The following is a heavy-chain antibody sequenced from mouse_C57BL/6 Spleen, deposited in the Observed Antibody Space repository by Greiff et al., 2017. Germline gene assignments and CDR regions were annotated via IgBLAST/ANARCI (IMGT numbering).Heavy chain of an antibody. J-gene: IGHJ2*01. CDR2: IYIGNGYT. Sequence: VQLQQSGAELVRPGYSVKMSCKTSGYTFTSYGINWVKQRPGQGLEWIGYIYIGNGYTEYNEKFKGKATLTSDTSSSTAYMQLSSLTSEDSSISVSAISITTYFDYWGQGTTLTVSS. V-gene: IGHV1-58*01. CDR1: GYTFTSYG. CDR3: AISITTYFDY. D-gene: IGHD1-2*01.